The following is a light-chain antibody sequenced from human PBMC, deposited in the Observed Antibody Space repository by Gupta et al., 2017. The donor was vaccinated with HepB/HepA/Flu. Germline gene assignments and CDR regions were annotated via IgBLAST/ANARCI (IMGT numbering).Light chain of an antibody. CDR2: GGS. CDR1: PSISSN. V-gene: IGKV3-15*01. Sequence: EIVMTQSPANLSVYPGERATLSWRASPSISSNLAWYQQNPGQAPRLLMYGGSPRATGIPARYGGSGSGTEFTLTISSLQPEDFAVYYCQQYNSLLWTFGQWSKVEIK. J-gene: IGKJ1*01. CDR3: QQYNSLLWT.